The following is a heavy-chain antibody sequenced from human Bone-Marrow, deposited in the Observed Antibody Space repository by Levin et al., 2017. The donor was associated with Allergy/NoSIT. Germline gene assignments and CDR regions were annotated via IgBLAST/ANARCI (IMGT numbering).Heavy chain of an antibody. CDR3: AHSPESLYFCDLDS. CDR1: GFSLSSSGMG. CDR2: LYWDDDK. Sequence: SGPTLVKPTQTLTLTCAFSGFSLSSSGMGVGWFRQPPGKALEWLALLYWDDDKRYSPSLRSRPTITKDTSKNQVVLTMTNLDTGDTATYVCAHSPESLYFCDLDSWGQGTLVTVSS. J-gene: IGHJ4*02. D-gene: IGHD3-10*01. V-gene: IGHV2-5*02.